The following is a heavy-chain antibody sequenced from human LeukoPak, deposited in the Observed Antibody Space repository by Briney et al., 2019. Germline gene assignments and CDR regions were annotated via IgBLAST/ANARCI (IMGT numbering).Heavy chain of an antibody. CDR1: GGSITNYY. Sequence: PSETLSLTCTVSGGSITNYYWSWIRQPPGKGLEWIGYIYYSGSTNYNPSLKSRVTISVDTSKNQFSLKLSSVTAADTAVYYCARQIYWFDPWGQGTLVSVSS. CDR3: ARQIYWFDP. V-gene: IGHV4-59*08. J-gene: IGHJ5*02. CDR2: IYYSGST.